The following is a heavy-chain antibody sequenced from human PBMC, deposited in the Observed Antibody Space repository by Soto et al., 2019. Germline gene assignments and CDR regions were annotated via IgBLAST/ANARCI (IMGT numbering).Heavy chain of an antibody. Sequence: QLQLRESGPGLVRPSETLSLTCTVSGDSITAXXXXXXXXXXXXXKGLEWIGTFYYSGTTSQNPPLRSRITISGDTSRNQFSLNLRSVTAADSGVYYCAKLVRDDVRRSDLDHWGQGTLVTVSS. CDR1: GDSITAXXXX. V-gene: IGHV4-39*01. CDR2: FYYSGTT. D-gene: IGHD3-10*02. CDR3: AKLVRDDVRRSDLDH. J-gene: IGHJ4*02.